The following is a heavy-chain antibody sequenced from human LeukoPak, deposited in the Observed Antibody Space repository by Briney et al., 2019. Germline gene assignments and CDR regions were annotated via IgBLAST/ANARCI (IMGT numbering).Heavy chain of an antibody. V-gene: IGHV4-39*07. CDR3: ARVGRDGYRATFDY. CDR2: IYYSGST. D-gene: IGHD5-24*01. Sequence: SETLSLTCTVSGGSISSSDYYWGWIRQPPGKGLEWIGSIYYSGSTYYNPSLKSRVTISVDTSKNQFSLKLSSVTAADTAVYYCARVGRDGYRATFDYWGQGTLVTVSS. CDR1: GGSISSSDYY. J-gene: IGHJ4*02.